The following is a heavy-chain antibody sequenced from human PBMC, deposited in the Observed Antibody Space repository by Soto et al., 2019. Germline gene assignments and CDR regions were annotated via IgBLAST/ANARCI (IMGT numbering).Heavy chain of an antibody. V-gene: IGHV3-48*01. D-gene: IGHD2-2*01. CDR2: ITSSSTSI. CDR3: ARDRFYAYDY. Sequence: EVHLVESGGGLVQPGGSLRLSCAVSGFTFSDYSMNWVRQAPGKGLELVAYITSSSTSIYYADSVKGRFTISRDNAENSLFLQMDSLRAEDTALYYCARDRFYAYDYWGQGTLVTVSS. CDR1: GFTFSDYS. J-gene: IGHJ4*02.